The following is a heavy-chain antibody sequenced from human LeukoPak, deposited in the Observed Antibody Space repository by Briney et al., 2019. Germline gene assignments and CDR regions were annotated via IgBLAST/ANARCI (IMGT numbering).Heavy chain of an antibody. CDR2: IRQDGSEK. D-gene: IGHD6-13*01. V-gene: IGHV3-7*01. Sequence: GGSLILSCAVSGFTFTDYWMNWVRQAPGKGLEWVASIRQDGSEKTYVDSVKGRFTISRDNTKNSLSLQVNSLRAEDTAVYYCARDGTAAGLYFDLWGQGTLVTVSS. CDR3: ARDGTAAGLYFDL. CDR1: GFTFTDYW. J-gene: IGHJ4*01.